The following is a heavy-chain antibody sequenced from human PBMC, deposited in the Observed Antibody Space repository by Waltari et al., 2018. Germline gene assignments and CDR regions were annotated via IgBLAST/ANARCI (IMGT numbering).Heavy chain of an antibody. V-gene: IGHV4-30-4*08. J-gene: IGHJ5*02. Sequence: QVQLQESGPGLVKPSQTLSLPCTVSGGSISRGDYYWSWIRPPPGKGLEWIGYIYYSGSTYDNPYLKSRVTISVDTSKNQFALKLSSVTAADTAVYYCARLHYDYIWGSYRWNWFDPWGQGTLVTVSS. CDR3: ARLHYDYIWGSYRWNWFDP. CDR2: IYYSGST. D-gene: IGHD3-16*02. CDR1: GGSISRGDYY.